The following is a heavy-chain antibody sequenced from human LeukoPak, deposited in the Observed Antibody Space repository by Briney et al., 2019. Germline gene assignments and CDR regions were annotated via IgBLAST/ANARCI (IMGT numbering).Heavy chain of an antibody. CDR3: AKHKENYGDSCLDDY. Sequence: GGSLRLSCVTSGFTFSDYAMNWVRQAPGKGLEWVSTFKTKYSQVYYAESVRGRFTISTDNSKNTLYLQMNSLRGEDTAVYYCAKHKENYGDSCLDDYWGQGTLVTVSS. J-gene: IGHJ4*02. D-gene: IGHD4-17*01. CDR2: FKTKYSQV. CDR1: GFTFSDYA. V-gene: IGHV3-23*05.